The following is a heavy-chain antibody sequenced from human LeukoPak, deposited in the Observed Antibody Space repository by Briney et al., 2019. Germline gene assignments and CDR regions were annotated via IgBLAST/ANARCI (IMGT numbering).Heavy chain of an antibody. J-gene: IGHJ4*02. Sequence: SETLSLTCTVSGGSISSSSYYWSWIRQPPGKGLEWIGEINHSGSTNYNPSLKSRVTISVDTSKNQFSLKLSSVTAADTAVYYCARLYYYGSGSYYMESDRLDYWGQGTLVTVSS. V-gene: IGHV4-39*07. D-gene: IGHD3-10*01. CDR3: ARLYYYGSGSYYMESDRLDY. CDR1: GGSISSSSYY. CDR2: INHSGST.